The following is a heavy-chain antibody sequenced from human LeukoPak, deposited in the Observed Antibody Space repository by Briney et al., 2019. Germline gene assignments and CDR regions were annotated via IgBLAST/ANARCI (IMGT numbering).Heavy chain of an antibody. D-gene: IGHD2-8*01. J-gene: IGHJ5*02. Sequence: GGSLRLSCVASGFTVSTNYMSWVRPAPGKGPEWISIIYRGGDTYYADSVKGRFTISRDNSKNTLYLQMNAVSAEDTAVYYCARDKRYCTSGRCWGVQFGPWGQGTLVTVSS. V-gene: IGHV3-66*01. CDR2: IYRGGDT. CDR3: ARDKRYCTSGRCWGVQFGP. CDR1: GFTVSTNY.